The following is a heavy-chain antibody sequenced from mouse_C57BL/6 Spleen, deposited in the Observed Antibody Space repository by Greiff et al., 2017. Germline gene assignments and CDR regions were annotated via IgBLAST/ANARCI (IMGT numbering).Heavy chain of an antibody. V-gene: IGHV5-6*01. CDR1: GFTFSSYG. D-gene: IGHD3-1*01. J-gene: IGHJ1*03. CDR2: ISSGGSYT. Sequence: EVKLMESGGDLVKPGGSLKLSCAASGFTFSSYGMSWVRQTPDKRLEWVATISSGGSYTYYPDSVKGRFTISRDNAKNTLYLQMSSLKSEDTARYYCAKPDSGFDVWGTGTTVTVSS. CDR3: AKPDSGFDV.